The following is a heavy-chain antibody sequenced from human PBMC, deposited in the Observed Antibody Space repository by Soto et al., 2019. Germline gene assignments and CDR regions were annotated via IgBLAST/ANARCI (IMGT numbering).Heavy chain of an antibody. V-gene: IGHV4-39*01. J-gene: IGHJ4*02. D-gene: IGHD2-21*02. CDR2: IYYSGRT. Sequence: SETLSLTCIVSGESIRRSSYYWGWIRQPPGKCLEWIGSIYYSGRTYYNPSFKSRVTISIDTSKNQFSLKLSSVTATDTAVYYGARQRTTVVTQAYFDHWGQGALVTVSS. CDR3: ARQRTTVVTQAYFDH. CDR1: GESIRRSSYY.